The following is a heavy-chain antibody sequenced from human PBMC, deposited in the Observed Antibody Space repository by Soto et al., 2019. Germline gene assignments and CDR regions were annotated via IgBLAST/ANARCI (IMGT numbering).Heavy chain of an antibody. J-gene: IGHJ1*01. D-gene: IGHD4-17*01. V-gene: IGHV1-69*08. CDR1: GGTFSSYT. CDR3: ARESELRDYGGGAEYFQH. CDR2: IIPILGIA. Sequence: QVQLVQSGAEVKKPGSSVKVSCKASGGTFSSYTISWVRQAPGQGLEWMGRIIPILGIANYAQKFQGRVTITADKSTSTAYMELSSLRSEDTAVYYCARESELRDYGGGAEYFQHWGQGTLVTVSS.